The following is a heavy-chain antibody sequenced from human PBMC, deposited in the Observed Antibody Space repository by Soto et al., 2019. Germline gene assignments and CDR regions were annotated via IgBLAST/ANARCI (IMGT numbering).Heavy chain of an antibody. D-gene: IGHD2-2*01. CDR2: ISAYNGYT. CDR1: GYTFASYA. CDR3: AGDPPPADY. V-gene: IGHV1-18*01. J-gene: IGHJ4*02. Sequence: QVQLVQSGAEVKKPGASVKVSCKASGYTFASYAISWMRQAPGQGLEWMGWISAYNGYTNYAQKLQGRATMTTDTAASTDYMELRSLRSDDTAVYYFAGDPPPADYWCEGTQVTVSS.